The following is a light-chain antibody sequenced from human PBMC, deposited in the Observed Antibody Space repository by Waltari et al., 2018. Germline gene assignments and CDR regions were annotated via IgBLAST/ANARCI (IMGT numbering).Light chain of an antibody. Sequence: QSALTQPPSASGSPGQSVTIPCPGTSSAVGAYNYVYWYQQYPDKAPKFGIYEATKRPSGVPDRFSGSKSGNTASLTVSGLQAEDEADYYCSSYAGNNIFVFGTGTQVTVL. CDR2: EAT. CDR3: SSYAGNNIFV. J-gene: IGLJ1*01. CDR1: SSAVGAYNY. V-gene: IGLV2-8*01.